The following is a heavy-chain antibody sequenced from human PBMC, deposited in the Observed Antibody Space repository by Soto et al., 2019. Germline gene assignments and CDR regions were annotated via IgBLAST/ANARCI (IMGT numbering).Heavy chain of an antibody. D-gene: IGHD3-10*01. CDR3: AHHPYYGLGSYSFDY. V-gene: IGHV2-5*02. CDR2: IYWDDDK. J-gene: IGHJ4*02. CDR1: GFSLTTSGVG. Sequence: QITLKESGPTLVRPTQTLTLTCTFSGFSLTTSGVGVGWIRQPPGKALERLAVIYWDDDKRYSSSLKSRLTITKDTSKNQVVLTMTNMDPVDTATYYCAHHPYYGLGSYSFDYWGQGTLVTVSS.